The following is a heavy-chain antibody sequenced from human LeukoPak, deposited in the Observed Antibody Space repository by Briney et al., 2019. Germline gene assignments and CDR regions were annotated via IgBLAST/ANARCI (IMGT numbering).Heavy chain of an antibody. V-gene: IGHV4-34*01. J-gene: IGHJ4*02. CDR2: VNHSGTT. D-gene: IGHD2/OR15-2a*01. Sequence: SETLSLTCAVYGGSFSGHYWSWIRHSPGKGLEWIGEVNHSGTTNYNLSLKSRVTISADTSKNQFSLRVTSVTAADTAIYYCARAREIGPIEFWGQGSRVTVSS. CDR1: GGSFSGHY. CDR3: ARAREIGPIEF.